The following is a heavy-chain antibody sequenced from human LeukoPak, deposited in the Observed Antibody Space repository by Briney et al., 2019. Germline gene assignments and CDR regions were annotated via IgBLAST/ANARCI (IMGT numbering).Heavy chain of an antibody. D-gene: IGHD4-23*01. V-gene: IGHV1-2*02. Sequence: ASVKVYCKASGYTFTGYYMHWVRQAPGQGLEWMGWINPNSGGTNYAQKFQGRVTMTRDTSISTAYMELSRLRSDDMAVYYCAALMTTVVHTFDYWGQGTLVTVSS. CDR2: INPNSGGT. CDR1: GYTFTGYY. CDR3: AALMTTVVHTFDY. J-gene: IGHJ4*02.